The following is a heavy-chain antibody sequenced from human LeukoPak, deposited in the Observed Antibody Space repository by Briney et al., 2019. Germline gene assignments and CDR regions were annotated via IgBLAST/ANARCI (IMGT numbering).Heavy chain of an antibody. CDR1: GFTFSSYW. D-gene: IGHD7-27*01. CDR2: IKNDGRST. V-gene: IGHV3-74*01. J-gene: IGHJ2*01. Sequence: GGSLRLSCAASGFTFSSYWMHWVRQAPGKGLVWVSRIKNDGRSTNYADSVKGRFTISRDNAKNSLYLQMNSLRAEDTAVYYCARRLTGDWHFDLWGRGTLVTVSS. CDR3: ARRLTGDWHFDL.